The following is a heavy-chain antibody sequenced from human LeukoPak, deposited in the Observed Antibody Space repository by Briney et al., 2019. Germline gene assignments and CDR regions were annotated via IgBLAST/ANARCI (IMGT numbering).Heavy chain of an antibody. CDR1: GFTFSDDY. Sequence: PGGSLRLSCAASGFTFSDDYMTWIRQVPGKGLESIAYIGGSGSDTNYADSVRGRFTISRDNARSSLFLQMNSLTAEDSAVYFCVRNTRTAAFWGQGALVTVSS. V-gene: IGHV3-11*06. CDR3: VRNTRTAAF. J-gene: IGHJ4*02. D-gene: IGHD2-15*01. CDR2: IGGSGSDT.